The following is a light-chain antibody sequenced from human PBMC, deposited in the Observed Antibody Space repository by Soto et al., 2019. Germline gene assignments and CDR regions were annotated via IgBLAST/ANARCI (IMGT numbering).Light chain of an antibody. CDR3: QQYGSSPYT. V-gene: IGKV3-20*01. CDR2: GAS. J-gene: IGKJ2*01. CDR1: QSVSSSY. Sequence: EIVLTQSPGTLSLSPGERATLSCRASQSVSSSYLAWYQQKPGQAPRLLIYGASSRATGIPDRFSGSGSGTDFPLTISRLEPEDFAVYYCQQYGSSPYTFGQGTKREMK.